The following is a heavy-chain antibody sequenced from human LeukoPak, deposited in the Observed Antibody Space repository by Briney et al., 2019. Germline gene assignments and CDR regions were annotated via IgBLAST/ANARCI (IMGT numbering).Heavy chain of an antibody. V-gene: IGHV3-23*01. D-gene: IGHD4-17*01. Sequence: GGSLRLSCAASGFTFSSNAMSWVRQALWKGLEWVSTISGSDGSTYYADSVKGWFNISRDNSKNTLYLQMNSLRAEDSAVYYCAKGFYGDYSFDCWGQGSLVTVSS. CDR3: AKGFYGDYSFDC. J-gene: IGHJ4*02. CDR1: GFTFSSNA. CDR2: ISGSDGST.